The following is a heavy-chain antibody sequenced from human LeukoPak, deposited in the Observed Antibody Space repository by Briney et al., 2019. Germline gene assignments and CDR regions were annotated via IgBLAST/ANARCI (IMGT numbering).Heavy chain of an antibody. V-gene: IGHV4-59*01. Sequence: SGTLSLTCTVSGGSITGYYWSWIRQPPGKGLEWIGYIYHSGSTSYNPSLKSRATISVDKSRNQFSLKLSSVTAADTAVYHCARVLADYDILTGSYTAAYFDYWGQGTLVTVSS. CDR2: IYHSGST. D-gene: IGHD3-9*01. CDR1: GGSITGYY. CDR3: ARVLADYDILTGSYTAAYFDY. J-gene: IGHJ4*02.